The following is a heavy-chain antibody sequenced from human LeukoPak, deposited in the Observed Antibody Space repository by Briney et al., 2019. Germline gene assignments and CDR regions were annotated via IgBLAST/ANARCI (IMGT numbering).Heavy chain of an antibody. V-gene: IGHV4-39*07. D-gene: IGHD5-12*01. CDR3: ASGYSGYDGVDY. CDR2: IYSSGST. Sequence: SETLSLTCTVSGDSISSSSYFWGWIRQPPGKGLEWIGSIYSSGSTYYNPSLKSRLTISVDTSKNQFSLKLSSVTAADTAVYYCASGYSGYDGVDYWGQGTLVTVSS. J-gene: IGHJ4*02. CDR1: GDSISSSSYF.